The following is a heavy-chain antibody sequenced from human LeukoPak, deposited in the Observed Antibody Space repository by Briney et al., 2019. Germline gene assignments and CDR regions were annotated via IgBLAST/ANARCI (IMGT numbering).Heavy chain of an antibody. CDR2: ISYDGSNK. CDR3: ARDGGYYYDY. V-gene: IGHV3-30-3*01. Sequence: GRSLRLSCAASGFTFSSYAMHWVRQAPGKGLERVAVISYDGSNKYYADSVKGRFTISRDNSKNTLYLQMNSLRAEDTAVYYCARDGGYYYDYWGQGTLVTVSS. CDR1: GFTFSSYA. J-gene: IGHJ4*02. D-gene: IGHD3-22*01.